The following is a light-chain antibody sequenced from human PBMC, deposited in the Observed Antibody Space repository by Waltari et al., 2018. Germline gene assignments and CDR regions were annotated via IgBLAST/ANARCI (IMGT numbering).Light chain of an antibody. CDR1: QSVSNSY. V-gene: IGKV3-20*01. J-gene: IGKJ1*01. CDR3: QQYGSSPWT. Sequence: EIVLTQSPGTLSLSPGERATLSCRASQSVSNSYLAWYQQKPGQAPRLHIYGASSRATGIPDRFSGSGSGTDFTLTISRLEPEDFAVYYCQQYGSSPWTFGQGTKVEIK. CDR2: GAS.